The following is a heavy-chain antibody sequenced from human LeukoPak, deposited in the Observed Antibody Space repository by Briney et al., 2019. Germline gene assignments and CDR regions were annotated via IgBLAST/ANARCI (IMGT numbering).Heavy chain of an antibody. CDR2: IYYSGST. V-gene: IGHV4-59*01. D-gene: IGHD5-12*01. CDR3: ARGRGYVVATHDY. J-gene: IGHJ4*02. CDR1: GGSISSYD. Sequence: SETLSLTCTVSGGSISSYDWSWIRQPPGKGLEWIGDIYYSGSTNYNPSLKSRVTISVDTSKNQFSLKLSSVTAADTAVYYCARGRGYVVATHDYWGQGTLVTVSS.